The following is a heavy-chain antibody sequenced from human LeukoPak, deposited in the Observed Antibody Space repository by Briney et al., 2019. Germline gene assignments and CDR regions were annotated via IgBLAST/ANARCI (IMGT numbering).Heavy chain of an antibody. V-gene: IGHV4-34*01. CDR3: ARVEGVGASHEDY. Sequence: SETLSLTCAVYGGSFSGYYWSWIRQPPGKGLEWIGEINHSGSTNYNPSLKSRVTISVDTSKNFFSLNLTSVTAADTAMYYCARVEGVGASHEDYWGQGTLVTVSS. J-gene: IGHJ4*02. CDR2: INHSGST. D-gene: IGHD1-26*01. CDR1: GGSFSGYY.